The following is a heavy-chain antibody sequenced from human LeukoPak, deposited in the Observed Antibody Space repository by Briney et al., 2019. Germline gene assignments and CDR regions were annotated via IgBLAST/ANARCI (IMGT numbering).Heavy chain of an antibody. Sequence: KPGGSLRLSCEASGCTFSSYSMNWVRQAPGKGLEWVSSMSSSSTYIYYADSVKGRFTISRDNAKKSLYLQMNSLRAEDTAVYYCARGGTAAATHMSFDFWGQGTLVTVSS. J-gene: IGHJ4*02. CDR1: GCTFSSYS. V-gene: IGHV3-21*01. CDR2: MSSSSTYI. D-gene: IGHD6-13*01. CDR3: ARGGTAAATHMSFDF.